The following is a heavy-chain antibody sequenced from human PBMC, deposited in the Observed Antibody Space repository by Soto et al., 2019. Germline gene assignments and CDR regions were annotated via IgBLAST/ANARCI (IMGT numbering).Heavy chain of an antibody. CDR1: GYTFNTYG. J-gene: IGHJ4*02. D-gene: IGHD6-13*01. Sequence: GASVKVSCKASGYTFNTYGINWVLQAPGQGLEWMGWISAYNGNTNYAEKVRGRVTMTTDTSTSTAYMELRSLRSDDTAVYYCAREALYSSGWYYSDYWGQGTPVTVSS. CDR2: ISAYNGNT. CDR3: AREALYSSGWYYSDY. V-gene: IGHV1-18*01.